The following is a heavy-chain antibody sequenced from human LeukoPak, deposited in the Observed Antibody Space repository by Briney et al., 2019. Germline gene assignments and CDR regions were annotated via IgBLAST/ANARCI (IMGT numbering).Heavy chain of an antibody. CDR1: GGSFSGYY. D-gene: IGHD5-18*01. CDR3: ARSRQIQLWLEFDY. V-gene: IGHV4-34*01. CDR2: INHSGST. J-gene: IGHJ4*02. Sequence: SETLSLTCAVYGGSFSGYYWSWIRQPPGKGLEWIGEINHSGSTNYNPSLKSRVTISVDTSKNQFSLKLSSVTAADTAVYYCARSRQIQLWLEFDYWGQGTLVTVSS.